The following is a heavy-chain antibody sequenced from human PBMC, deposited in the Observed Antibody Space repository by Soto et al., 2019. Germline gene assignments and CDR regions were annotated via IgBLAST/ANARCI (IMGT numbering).Heavy chain of an antibody. CDR3: ARRYGSWFDP. D-gene: IGHD5-18*01. J-gene: IGHJ5*02. CDR1: GGSISSYY. V-gene: IGHV4-59*08. Sequence: SETLSLTCTVSGGSISSYYWSWIRQPPGKGLEWIGYIYYSGSTNYNPSLKSRVTISVDTSKNQFSLKLSSVTAADTAVYYCARRYGSWFDPWGQGPLVTVSS. CDR2: IYYSGST.